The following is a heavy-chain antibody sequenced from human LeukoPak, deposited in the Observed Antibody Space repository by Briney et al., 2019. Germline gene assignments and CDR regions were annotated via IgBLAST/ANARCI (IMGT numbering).Heavy chain of an antibody. CDR3: ARDSVDFWSGYYYYYYYGMDV. Sequence: ASVKVSCKASGYTFTSYGISWVRQAPGQGLEWMGGISAYNGNTNYAQKLQGRVTMTTDTSTSTAYMELRSLRSDDTAVYYCARDSVDFWSGYYYYYYYGMDVWGQGTTVTVSS. CDR2: ISAYNGNT. CDR1: GYTFTSYG. D-gene: IGHD3-3*01. V-gene: IGHV1-18*01. J-gene: IGHJ6*02.